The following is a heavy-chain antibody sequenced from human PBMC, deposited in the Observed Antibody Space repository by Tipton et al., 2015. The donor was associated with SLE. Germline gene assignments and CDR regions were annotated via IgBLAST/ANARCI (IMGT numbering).Heavy chain of an antibody. Sequence: LRLSCAVYGGSFSGYYWSWIRQPPGKGLEWIGEINHSGSTNYNPSLKSLVTISVDTSKNQFSLKLCSVTAAVTAVYYCARKRNGLGIWRQGIMVTVSS. V-gene: IGHV4-34*01. J-gene: IGHJ3*02. CDR3: ARKRNGLGI. D-gene: IGHD6-19*01. CDR1: GGSFSGYY. CDR2: INHSGST.